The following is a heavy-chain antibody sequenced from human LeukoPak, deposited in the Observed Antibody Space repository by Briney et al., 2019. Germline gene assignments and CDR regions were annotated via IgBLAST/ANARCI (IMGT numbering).Heavy chain of an antibody. D-gene: IGHD3-22*01. CDR1: GDSVSSNSAA. CDR3: ARGYYDSSGYVDAFDI. Sequence: SQTLSLTCAISGDSVSSNSAAWNWIRQSPSRGLEWLGRTCYRSKWYNDYAVSVKSRITINPDTSKNQFSLQLNSVTPEDTAVYYCARGYYDSSGYVDAFDIWGQGTMVTVSS. CDR2: TCYRSKWYN. V-gene: IGHV6-1*01. J-gene: IGHJ3*02.